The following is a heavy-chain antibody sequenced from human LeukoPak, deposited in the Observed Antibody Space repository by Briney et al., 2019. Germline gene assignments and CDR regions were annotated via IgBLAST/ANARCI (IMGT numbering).Heavy chain of an antibody. V-gene: IGHV4-39*01. CDR1: GGSFNSSSFF. Sequence: SETLSLTCTVSGGSFNSSSFFWGWIRQPPGKGLEWIGSIYLSGSTLYNPSLKSRLIMSVDTSKNQFSLKLTSVTAADTAMYYCARQTVLPATHFDFWGQGTLVTAS. J-gene: IGHJ4*02. D-gene: IGHD2-15*01. CDR3: ARQTVLPATHFDF. CDR2: IYLSGST.